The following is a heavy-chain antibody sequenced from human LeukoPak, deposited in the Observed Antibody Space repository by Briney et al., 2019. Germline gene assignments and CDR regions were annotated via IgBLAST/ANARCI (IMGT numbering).Heavy chain of an antibody. CDR3: TKNTMTYGDYAGHFDY. J-gene: IGHJ4*02. Sequence: PGGSLRLSCAASGFTFSTYVMHWVRQAPGKGLEWVAFIRYDGSVKHYGGSVQGRFTISRDNSINTLYLQMNGPTPEDTALYYCTKNTMTYGDYAGHFDYWGQGALVTVSS. CDR2: IRYDGSVK. CDR1: GFTFSTYV. D-gene: IGHD4-17*01. V-gene: IGHV3-30*02.